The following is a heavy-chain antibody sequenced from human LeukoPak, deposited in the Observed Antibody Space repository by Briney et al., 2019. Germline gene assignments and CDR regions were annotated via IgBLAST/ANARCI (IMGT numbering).Heavy chain of an antibody. J-gene: IGHJ4*02. CDR2: IIWNSGSI. D-gene: IGHD4-23*01. CDR1: GFPFDDYA. Sequence: PGRSLILSFAASGFPFDDYAMHWVRQAPGKGLEWVSGIIWNSGSIGYADSVKGRFTISRDNAKNSLYLQMNSLRAEDTALYYCAKDTDYGGNSGYFDYWGQGTLVTVSS. CDR3: AKDTDYGGNSGYFDY. V-gene: IGHV3-9*01.